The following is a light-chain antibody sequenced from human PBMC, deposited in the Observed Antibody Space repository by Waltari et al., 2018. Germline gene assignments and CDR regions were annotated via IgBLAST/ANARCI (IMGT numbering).Light chain of an antibody. CDR1: SAHIGAGYD. CDR2: GNS. Sequence: QSVLTQPPSVSGAPGQRVTISCTGSSAHIGAGYDVHWSQQLPGTAPKLLIYGNSNRPSGVPDRFSGSKSGTSASLAITGLQAEDEADYYCQSYDSSLSGGDVVFGGGTKLTVL. CDR3: QSYDSSLSGGDVV. V-gene: IGLV1-40*01. J-gene: IGLJ2*01.